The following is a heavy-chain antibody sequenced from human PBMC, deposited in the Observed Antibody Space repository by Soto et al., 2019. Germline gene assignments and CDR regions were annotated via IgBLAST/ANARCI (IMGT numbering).Heavy chain of an antibody. CDR3: ARDKDILTGYYSNCGMDV. CDR1: GYTLTELS. Sequence: GASVKVSCKVSGYTLTELSMHWVRQAPGKRLEWMGGFGPEDGETIYAQKFQGRVTMTTDTSTSTAYMELRSLRSDDTAVYYCARDKDILTGYYSNCGMDVWGQGTTVTVSS. D-gene: IGHD3-9*01. J-gene: IGHJ6*02. CDR2: FGPEDGET. V-gene: IGHV1-24*01.